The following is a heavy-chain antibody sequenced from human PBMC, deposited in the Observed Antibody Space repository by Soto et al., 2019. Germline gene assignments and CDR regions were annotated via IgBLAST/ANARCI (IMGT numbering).Heavy chain of an antibody. Sequence: GGSLRLSCAASGFTFSSYSMNWVRQAPGKGLEWVSSISSSSSYIYYADSVKGRFTISRDNAKNSLYLQMNSLRAEDTAVYYCAKGEQWLDSSGYWGQGTLVTVSS. D-gene: IGHD6-19*01. CDR2: ISSSSSYI. V-gene: IGHV3-21*01. J-gene: IGHJ4*02. CDR3: AKGEQWLDSSGY. CDR1: GFTFSSYS.